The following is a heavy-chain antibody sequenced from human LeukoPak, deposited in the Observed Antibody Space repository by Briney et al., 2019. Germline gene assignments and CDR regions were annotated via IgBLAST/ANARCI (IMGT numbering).Heavy chain of an antibody. CDR2: IGSSSSYI. D-gene: IGHD2-15*01. Sequence: KTGGSLRLSCAASGFTFSSYSVNWVRQAPGKGLEWVSSIGSSSSYIYYADSVKGRFTISRDNAKNSLYLQMNSLRAEDTAVYYCARDATGGYYYGMDVWGQGTTVTVSS. J-gene: IGHJ6*02. V-gene: IGHV3-21*01. CDR3: ARDATGGYYYGMDV. CDR1: GFTFSSYS.